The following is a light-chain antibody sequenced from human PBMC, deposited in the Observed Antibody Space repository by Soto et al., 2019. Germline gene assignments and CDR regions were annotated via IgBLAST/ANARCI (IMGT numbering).Light chain of an antibody. CDR3: QHAYTLPLT. J-gene: IGKJ1*01. CDR2: LGS. CDR1: QCILHSNGYNY. V-gene: IGKV2-28*01. Sequence: MSCMGKQCILHSNGYNYLDWYLQKPGQSPQLLFYLGSNRASGVPARFCRIGPGTEFTLTVSCLQLEDFATDCCQHAYTLPLTFARGTKVDIK.